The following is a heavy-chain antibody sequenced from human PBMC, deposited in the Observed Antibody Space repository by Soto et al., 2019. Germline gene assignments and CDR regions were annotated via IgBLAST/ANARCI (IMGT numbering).Heavy chain of an antibody. CDR3: ARLSSGERLNFDY. V-gene: IGHV4-31*03. Sequence: QVQLQESGPGLVKPSQTLSLTCTVSGGSISSGGYYWSWIRQHPGKGLEWIGYIYYSGSTYYNPSLKSRDTISLDTSKNQFSLKLSSVTAADTAMYYCARLSSGERLNFDYWGQGTLVTVSS. J-gene: IGHJ4*02. CDR1: GGSISSGGYY. CDR2: IYYSGST. D-gene: IGHD3-10*02.